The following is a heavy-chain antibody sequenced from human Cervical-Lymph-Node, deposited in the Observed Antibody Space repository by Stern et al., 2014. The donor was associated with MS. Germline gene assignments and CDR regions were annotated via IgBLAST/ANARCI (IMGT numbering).Heavy chain of an antibody. CDR3: ARGGHSVVGPYWHFDL. CDR2: ISYSGST. J-gene: IGHJ2*01. V-gene: IGHV4-59*01. D-gene: IGHD4-23*01. CDR1: GGSINNYY. Sequence: QVQLQESGPGLVKPSETLSLTCTVSGGSINNYYWSWIRQPPGKGLEWIGYISYSGSTNYNPSLKSRVTISVDTSKKLFSLKLSSVTAADTAVYYCARGGHSVVGPYWHFDLWGRGTLVTVSS.